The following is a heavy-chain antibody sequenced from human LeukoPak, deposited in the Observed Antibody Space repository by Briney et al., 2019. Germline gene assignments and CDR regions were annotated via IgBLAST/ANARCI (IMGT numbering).Heavy chain of an antibody. J-gene: IGHJ5*02. V-gene: IGHV4-31*03. Sequence: SQTLSLTCTVSGGSISSGGYYWSWIRQHPGRGLEWIGYIYYSGSTYYNPSLKSRVTISVDTSKNQFSLKLSSVTAADTAVYYCARGSGMRRFLEWLPPRGGRLNWFDPWGQGTLVTVSS. D-gene: IGHD3-3*01. CDR2: IYYSGST. CDR1: GGSISSGGYY. CDR3: ARGSGMRRFLEWLPPRGGRLNWFDP.